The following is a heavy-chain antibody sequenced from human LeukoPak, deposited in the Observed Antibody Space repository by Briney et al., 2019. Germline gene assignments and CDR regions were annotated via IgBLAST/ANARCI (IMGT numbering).Heavy chain of an antibody. J-gene: IGHJ6*02. CDR3: ARELHPIVLISPGNLYYYYYGMDV. D-gene: IGHD2-8*01. CDR2: TYYRSKWYN. V-gene: IGHV6-1*01. Sequence: SQTLSLTCAISGDSVSSNSAAWNWIRQSPSRGLEWLGRTYYRSKWYNDYAVSVKSRITINPDTSKNQFSLQLNSVTPEDTAVYYCARELHPIVLISPGNLYYYYYGMDVWGQGTTVTVSS. CDR1: GDSVSSNSAA.